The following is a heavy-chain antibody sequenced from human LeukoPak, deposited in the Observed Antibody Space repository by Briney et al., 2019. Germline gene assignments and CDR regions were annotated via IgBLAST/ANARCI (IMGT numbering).Heavy chain of an antibody. Sequence: GGSLRLSCAASGFTFSSYGMHWVRQAPGKGLEWVAVIWYDGSNKYYADSVKGRFTISGDNSKNTLYLQMNSLRAEDTAVYYCARNRVRYDFYYYGMDVWGQGTTVTVSS. CDR2: IWYDGSNK. CDR3: ARNRVRYDFYYYGMDV. CDR1: GFTFSSYG. V-gene: IGHV3-33*01. J-gene: IGHJ6*02. D-gene: IGHD3-3*01.